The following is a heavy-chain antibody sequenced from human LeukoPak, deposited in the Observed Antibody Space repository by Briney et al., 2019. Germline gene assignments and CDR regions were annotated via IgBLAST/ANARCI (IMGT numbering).Heavy chain of an antibody. Sequence: PGGSLRLSCAASGFTFDDYAMHWVRQAPGKGLEWVSGISWNSGSIGYADSVKGRFTISRDNAKSSLYLQMNSLRAEDTAVYYCARARERSAGYWGQGTLVTVSS. CDR1: GFTFDDYA. CDR2: ISWNSGSI. CDR3: ARARERSAGY. V-gene: IGHV3-9*01. J-gene: IGHJ4*02. D-gene: IGHD1-1*01.